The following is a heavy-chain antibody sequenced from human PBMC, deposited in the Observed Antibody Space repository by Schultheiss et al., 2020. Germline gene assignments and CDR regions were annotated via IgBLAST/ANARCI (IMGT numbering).Heavy chain of an antibody. CDR3: ARGRGDILTGYYRLSFDY. V-gene: IGHV4-39*07. Sequence: SETLSLTCTVSGGSISSSSYYWSWIRQPPGKGLEWIGEINHSGSTNYNPSLKSRVTISVDTSKNQFSLKLSSVTAADTAVYYCARGRGDILTGYYRLSFDYWGQGALVTVSS. J-gene: IGHJ4*02. CDR1: GGSISSSSYY. D-gene: IGHD3-9*01. CDR2: INHSGST.